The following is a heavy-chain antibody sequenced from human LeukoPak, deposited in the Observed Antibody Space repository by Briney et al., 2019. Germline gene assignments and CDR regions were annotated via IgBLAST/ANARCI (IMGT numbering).Heavy chain of an antibody. V-gene: IGHV3-43*02. D-gene: IGHD3-10*01. CDR2: ISGDGGNT. Sequence: GGSLRLSCAASGLTFAASAMHWVRQAPGKGLEWVSLISGDGGNTHYADSVKGRFTISRDNTKNSLYLQMKSLRTEATALYYCAFFGESTGYYFDYWGQGTLITVSS. CDR1: GLTFAASA. CDR3: AFFGESTGYYFDY. J-gene: IGHJ4*02.